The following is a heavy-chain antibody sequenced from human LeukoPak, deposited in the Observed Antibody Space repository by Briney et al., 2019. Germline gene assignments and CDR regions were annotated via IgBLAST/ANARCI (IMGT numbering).Heavy chain of an antibody. Sequence: GGSLRLSCAASGFTFSTYVVNWVRQAPGKGLEWVSTITGSGGSTYYADSVKGRFTISRDNSKNTLYLQMNSLRAEDTAVYYCAKSAYPGYSSGWYSGYFDYWGQGTLVTVSS. D-gene: IGHD6-19*01. CDR3: AKSAYPGYSSGWYSGYFDY. V-gene: IGHV3-23*01. J-gene: IGHJ4*02. CDR1: GFTFSTYV. CDR2: ITGSGGST.